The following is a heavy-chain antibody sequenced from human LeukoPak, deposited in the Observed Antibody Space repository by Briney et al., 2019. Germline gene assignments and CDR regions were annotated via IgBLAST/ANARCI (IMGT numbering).Heavy chain of an antibody. CDR3: ARLLVPAAVVGDAFDI. J-gene: IGHJ3*02. V-gene: IGHV3-48*01. Sequence: PGGSLRLSCAASGFTFSSYTMNWVRQAPGKGLEWVSYISSTSSTIYYADSVKGRFTISRDNAKNSLYLQMNSLRAEDTAVYYCARLLVPAAVVGDAFDIWGQGTMVTVSS. CDR2: ISSTSSTI. CDR1: GFTFSSYT. D-gene: IGHD2-2*01.